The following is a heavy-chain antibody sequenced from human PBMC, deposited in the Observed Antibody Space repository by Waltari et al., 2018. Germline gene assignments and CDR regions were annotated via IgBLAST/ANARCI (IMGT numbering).Heavy chain of an antibody. Sequence: QVQLVQSGAEVKKPGYSVKVSCKASGGTFSSYAISWVRTAPGQGLEWMGGIIPIFGTANYAQKFQGRVTITADESTSTAYMELSSLRSEDTAVYYCARDRLQDGYPRRVFDYWGQGTLVTVSS. J-gene: IGHJ4*02. CDR1: GGTFSSYA. CDR2: IIPIFGTA. V-gene: IGHV1-69*01. CDR3: ARDRLQDGYPRRVFDY. D-gene: IGHD5-12*01.